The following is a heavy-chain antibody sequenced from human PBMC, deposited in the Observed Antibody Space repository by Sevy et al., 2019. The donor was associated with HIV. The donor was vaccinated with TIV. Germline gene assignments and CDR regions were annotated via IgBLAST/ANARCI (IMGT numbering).Heavy chain of an antibody. V-gene: IGHV3-7*01. D-gene: IGHD6-13*01. CDR2: INQGGSEK. CDR3: ARALAAAASS. CDR1: GFTFSAYW. Sequence: GGCLRLSCAASGFTFSAYWMHWVRQAPGKGLEWVANINQGGSEKYYVDSVKGRFTISRDNAKNSRFLQMNSLRAEDTAVYYCARALAAAASSWGQGALVTVSS. J-gene: IGHJ5*02.